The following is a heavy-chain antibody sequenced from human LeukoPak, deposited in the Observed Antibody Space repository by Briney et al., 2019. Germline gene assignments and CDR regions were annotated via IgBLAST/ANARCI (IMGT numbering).Heavy chain of an antibody. CDR1: GGSISSYY. D-gene: IGHD3-3*01. Sequence: SETLSLTCTVSGGSISSYYWSWIRQPPGKGLEWIGYIYYSGSTNYNPSLKSRVTISVDTSKNQFSLKLSSVTAADTAVYYCARGGFGVVFWFDPWGQGTLVTVSS. J-gene: IGHJ5*02. V-gene: IGHV4-59*01. CDR3: ARGGFGVVFWFDP. CDR2: IYYSGST.